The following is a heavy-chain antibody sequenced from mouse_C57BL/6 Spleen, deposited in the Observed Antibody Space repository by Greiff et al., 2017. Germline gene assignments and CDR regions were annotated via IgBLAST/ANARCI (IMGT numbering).Heavy chain of an antibody. CDR2: ISDGGSYT. CDR3: AREGYGSSYYFDY. V-gene: IGHV5-4*01. D-gene: IGHD1-1*01. CDR1: GFTFSSYA. J-gene: IGHJ2*01. Sequence: EVKVEESGGGLVKPGGSLKLSCAASGFTFSSYAMSWVRQTPEKRLEWVATISDGGSYTYYPDNVKGRFTISRDNAKNNLYLQMSHLKSEDTAMCYCAREGYGSSYYFDYWGQGTTLTVSS.